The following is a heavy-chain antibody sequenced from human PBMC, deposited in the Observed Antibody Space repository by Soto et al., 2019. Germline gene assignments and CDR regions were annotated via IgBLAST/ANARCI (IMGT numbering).Heavy chain of an antibody. Sequence: QVQLVESGGGVVQPGRSLRLSCAASGFTFSSYAMHWVRQAPGKGLEWVAVISYDGSNKYYADSVKGRFTISRHNSKNTLYLQMNSLRAEDAAVYYCAGEDDVAFLPDYWGQGTLVTVSS. D-gene: IGHD1-1*01. CDR1: GFTFSSYA. CDR3: AGEDDVAFLPDY. J-gene: IGHJ4*02. CDR2: ISYDGSNK. V-gene: IGHV3-30-3*01.